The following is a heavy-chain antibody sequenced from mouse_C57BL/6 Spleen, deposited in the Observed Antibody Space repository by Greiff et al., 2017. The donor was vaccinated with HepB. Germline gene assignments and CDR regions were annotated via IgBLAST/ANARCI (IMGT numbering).Heavy chain of an antibody. CDR2: IDPENGDT. CDR1: GFNIKDDY. J-gene: IGHJ1*03. Sequence: EVQLQQSGAELVRPGASVKLSCTASGFNIKDDYMHWVKQRPEQGLEWIGCIDPENGDTEYASKFQGKATITADTSSNTAYLQLSSLTSEDTAVYYCTTGSSSGYFDVWGTGTTVTVSS. CDR3: TTGSSSGYFDV. V-gene: IGHV14-4*01. D-gene: IGHD1-1*01.